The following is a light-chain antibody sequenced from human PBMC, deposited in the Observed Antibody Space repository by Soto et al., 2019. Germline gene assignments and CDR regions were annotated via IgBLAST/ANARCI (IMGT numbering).Light chain of an antibody. V-gene: IGLV1-44*01. J-gene: IGLJ1*01. CDR2: NNH. CDR3: AAWDGSLDGYV. CDR1: RSNIGSNN. Sequence: QAVVTQPPSASGIPGQRVTISCSGSRSNIGSNNVNWYQQLPGTAPRLLTFNNHLRPSGVPDRFSGSKSGTSASLAISGLQSEDEGDYYCAAWDGSLDGYVFGTGTKLTVL.